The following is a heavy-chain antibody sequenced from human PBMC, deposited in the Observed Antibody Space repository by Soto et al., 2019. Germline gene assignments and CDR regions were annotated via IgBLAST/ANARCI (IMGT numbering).Heavy chain of an antibody. CDR2: LNPGNGNT. Sequence: QVQLVQSGAEVKEPGASVKVSCRASGYTFTNYAIHWVRQAPGQRLEWMGWLNPGNGNTKYPQKFQGRVTSNRDTSSSTAYMCLSSLRSEDTAVYYCARDQGIPYCGGDCYSDWYFDLWGRGTLVTFSS. CDR3: ARDQGIPYCGGDCYSDWYFDL. V-gene: IGHV1-3*01. J-gene: IGHJ2*01. D-gene: IGHD2-21*01. CDR1: GYTFTNYA.